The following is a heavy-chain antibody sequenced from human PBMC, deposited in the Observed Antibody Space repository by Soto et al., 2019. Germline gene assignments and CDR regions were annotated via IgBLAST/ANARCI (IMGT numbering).Heavy chain of an antibody. CDR1: GYTFTSYG. CDR2: ISAYNGNT. Sequence: ASVKVSCKASGYTFTSYGISWVRQAPGQGLEWMGWISAYNGNTNYAQKLQGRDTMTTDTSTSTAYMELRSLRSDDTAVYYCARGGRFLEWLLDIDYWGQGTLVTVSS. CDR3: ARGGRFLEWLLDIDY. V-gene: IGHV1-18*01. J-gene: IGHJ4*02. D-gene: IGHD3-3*01.